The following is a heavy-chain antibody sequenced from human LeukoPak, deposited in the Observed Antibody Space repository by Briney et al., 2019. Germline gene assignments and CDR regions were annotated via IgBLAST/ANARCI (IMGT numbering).Heavy chain of an antibody. V-gene: IGHV4-31*03. J-gene: IGHJ6*02. CDR3: ARGLEVPAAISRGGGGMDV. CDR2: IYYSGST. D-gene: IGHD2-2*02. Sequence: SETLPLTCTVSGGSISSGGYYWSWIRQHPGKGLEWIGYIYYSGSTYYNPSLKSRVTISVDTSKNQFSLKLSSVTAADTAVYYCARGLEVPAAISRGGGGMDVWGQGTTVTVSS. CDR1: GGSISSGGYY.